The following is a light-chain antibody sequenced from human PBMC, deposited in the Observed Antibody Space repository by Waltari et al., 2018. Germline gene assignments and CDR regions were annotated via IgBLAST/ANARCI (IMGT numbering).Light chain of an antibody. CDR2: ENN. J-gene: IGLJ2*01. CDR3: GTWDSSLSAVV. Sequence: QSVLTQPPAVSAAPGQKVTISCSGSSSTLGNNYASWYQQLPGTAPKLLIYENNKRPSGIPDRFSGSKSGTSATLGITGLQTGDEADYYCGTWDSSLSAVVFGGGTKPTVL. V-gene: IGLV1-51*02. CDR1: SSTLGNNY.